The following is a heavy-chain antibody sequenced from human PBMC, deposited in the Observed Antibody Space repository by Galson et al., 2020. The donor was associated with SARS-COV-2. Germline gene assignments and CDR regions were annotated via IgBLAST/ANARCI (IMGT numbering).Heavy chain of an antibody. Sequence: LSLTCAASGFIFSDHGIHWVRQTPGKGLEWLALISYDGTNKYYADSVKGRFTISRDNSESTVSLEMNSLRSEDTAVYFCAKDQGSGSWYPYCFDFWGQGALVTVSS. J-gene: IGHJ4*02. D-gene: IGHD6-13*01. V-gene: IGHV3-30*18. CDR2: ISYDGTNK. CDR3: AKDQGSGSWYPYCFDF. CDR1: GFIFSDHG.